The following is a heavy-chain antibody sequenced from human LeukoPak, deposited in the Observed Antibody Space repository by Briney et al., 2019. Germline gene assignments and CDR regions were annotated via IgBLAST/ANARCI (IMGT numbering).Heavy chain of an antibody. J-gene: IGHJ4*02. V-gene: IGHV1-2*02. CDR2: INPNSGGT. CDR3: ARHNYDSGRYYYFDY. Sequence: ASVKVSCKASGYTLTDYYMHWVRQAPGQGLEWMGCINPNSGGTNYARKFQGRVTMTRDTSISTAYMELSRLRSDDTVFYYCARHNYDSGRYYYFDYWGQGTLVTVSS. CDR1: GYTLTDYY. D-gene: IGHD3-10*01.